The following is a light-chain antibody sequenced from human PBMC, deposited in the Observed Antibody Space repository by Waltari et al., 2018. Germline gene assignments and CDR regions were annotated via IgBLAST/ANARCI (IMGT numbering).Light chain of an antibody. CDR3: QQYNNWPRT. J-gene: IGKJ1*01. V-gene: IGKV3-15*01. CDR1: QSISSN. CDR2: GAS. Sequence: EIVMTQSPATLSVSPGERATLSCRASQSISSNLAWYQQKPGQAPRVLIYGASTRATAIPARFSGSGSGTEFTLTISSLQSEDFAVYYCQQYNNWPRTFGQGTKVEIK.